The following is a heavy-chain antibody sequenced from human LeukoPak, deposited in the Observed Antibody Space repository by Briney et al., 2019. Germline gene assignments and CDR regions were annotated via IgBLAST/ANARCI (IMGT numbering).Heavy chain of an antibody. Sequence: GGSLRLSCAVSGFTVSSNYMSWVRQPPGKGLEWVLVIYSGGSTYYADSVKGRFTISRHDSRDTLYLQMNSLRVEDTAVYYCARDLSGVNPFDYWGQGTLVTVSS. D-gene: IGHD2-8*01. CDR3: ARDLSGVNPFDY. V-gene: IGHV3-53*04. J-gene: IGHJ4*02. CDR1: GFTVSSNY. CDR2: IYSGGST.